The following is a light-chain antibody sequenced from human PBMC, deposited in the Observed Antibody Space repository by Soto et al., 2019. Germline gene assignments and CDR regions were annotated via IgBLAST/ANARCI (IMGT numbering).Light chain of an antibody. CDR2: KAS. CDR3: QHYNSYSAA. V-gene: IGKV1-5*03. CDR1: QTISSW. J-gene: IGKJ1*01. Sequence: DIQMTQSPSTLSGSVGDRVTITCRASQTISSWLAWYQQKPGKAPKLLIYKASTLKSGVPSRFSGSGSGTEFTITISSLQPDDFATYYCQHYNSYSAACGQGTKVELK.